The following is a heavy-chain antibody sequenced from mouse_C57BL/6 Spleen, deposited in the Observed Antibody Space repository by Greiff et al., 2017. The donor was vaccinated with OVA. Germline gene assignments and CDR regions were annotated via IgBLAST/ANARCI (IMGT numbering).Heavy chain of an antibody. V-gene: IGHV2-9*01. J-gene: IGHJ3*01. CDR2: IWGGGST. Sequence: VKLVESGPGLVAPSQSLSITCTVSGFSLTSYGVDWVRQPPGKGLEWLGVIWGGGSTNYHSALMSRLSISKDNSTGQVFLNMNSLQTDDTAMYYCANRCSSGSLPYWGQGTLVTVSA. D-gene: IGHD3-2*02. CDR1: GFSLTSYG. CDR3: ANRCSSGSLPY.